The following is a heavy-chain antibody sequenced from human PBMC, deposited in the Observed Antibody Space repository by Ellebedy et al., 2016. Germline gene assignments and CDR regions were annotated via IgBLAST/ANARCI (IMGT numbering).Heavy chain of an antibody. CDR2: IYSGGST. D-gene: IGHD6-6*01. CDR1: GFTVSSNY. CDR3: ARGIAARPFDY. V-gene: IGHV3-53*01. Sequence: GESLKISCAASGFTVSSNYMSWVRQAPGKGLEWVSVIYSGGSTYYADSVKGRFTISRDNSKNTLYLQMNSLRAEDTAVYYCARGIAARPFDYWGQGTLVTVSS. J-gene: IGHJ4*02.